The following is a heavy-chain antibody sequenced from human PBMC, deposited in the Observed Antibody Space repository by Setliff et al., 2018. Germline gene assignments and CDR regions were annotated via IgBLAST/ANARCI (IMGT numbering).Heavy chain of an antibody. Sequence: KPSETLSLTCTVSGGSISSSSYYWSWIRQPPGKGLEWIGEINHSGSTNYNPSLKSRVTISVDTSKNQFSLKLSSVTAADTAVYYCARSSSGSPHYYYAMDVWGQGTTVTVSS. CDR3: ARSSSGSPHYYYAMDV. V-gene: IGHV4-39*07. J-gene: IGHJ6*02. D-gene: IGHD3-10*01. CDR2: INHSGST. CDR1: GGSISSSSYY.